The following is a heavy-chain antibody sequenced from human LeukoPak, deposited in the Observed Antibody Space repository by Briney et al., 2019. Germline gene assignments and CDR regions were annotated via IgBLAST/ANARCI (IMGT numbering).Heavy chain of an antibody. CDR1: GGSFSGYH. CDR3: ARGHCGGDCYYSPLYYYYGMDV. V-gene: IGHV4-34*01. CDR2: INHSGST. J-gene: IGHJ6*02. Sequence: SETLSLTCAVYGGSFSGYHWSWIRQPPGKGLEWIGEINHSGSTNYNPSLKSRVTISVDTSKNQFSLKLSSVTAADTAVYYCARGHCGGDCYYSPLYYYYGMDVWGQGTTVTVSS. D-gene: IGHD2-21*02.